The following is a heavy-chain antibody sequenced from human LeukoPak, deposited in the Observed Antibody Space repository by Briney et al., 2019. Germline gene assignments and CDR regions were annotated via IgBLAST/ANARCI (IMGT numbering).Heavy chain of an antibody. J-gene: IGHJ3*02. CDR3: ARRGYSYGYNSDAFDI. Sequence: SETLSLTCAVYSGSFSGYYWSWIRQSPGKGLEWIGEINHSGRTNYNPSLRSRVTISVDTSKNQFSLKLSSVTAADTAVYYCARRGYSYGYNSDAFDIWGQGTMVTVSS. D-gene: IGHD5-18*01. CDR1: SGSFSGYY. V-gene: IGHV4-34*01. CDR2: INHSGRT.